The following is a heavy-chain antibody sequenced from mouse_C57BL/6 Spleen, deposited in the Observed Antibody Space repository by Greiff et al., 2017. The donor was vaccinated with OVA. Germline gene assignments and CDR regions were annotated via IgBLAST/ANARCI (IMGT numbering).Heavy chain of an antibody. V-gene: IGHV1-52*01. CDR1: GYTFTSYW. CDR3: ARSTVVATRYFDV. CDR2: IDPSDSET. Sequence: QVQLQQPGAELVRPGSSVKLSCKASGYTFTSYWMHWVKQRPIQGLEWIGNIDPSDSETHYNQKFKDKATLTVDKSSSTAYMQLSSLTSADSAVYYCARSTVVATRYFDVWGTGTTVTVSS. D-gene: IGHD1-1*01. J-gene: IGHJ1*03.